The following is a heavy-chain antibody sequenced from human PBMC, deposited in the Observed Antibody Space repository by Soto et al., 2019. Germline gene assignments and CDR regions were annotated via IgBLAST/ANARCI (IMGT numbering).Heavy chain of an antibody. J-gene: IGHJ4*02. V-gene: IGHV3-30-3*01. CDR2: ISYDGNHE. CDR3: ARSSVAGTWGYYFDY. CDR1: GFIFTNYA. D-gene: IGHD6-19*01. Sequence: QVHLVESGGGVVQPGRSLRLSCAASGFIFTNYAMHWVRQAPGKGLEWVAVISYDGNHEYYADSVRGRFSISRDNSKNTLYLRMDSLRADDTALYYCARSSVAGTWGYYFDYWGQGALVTVSS.